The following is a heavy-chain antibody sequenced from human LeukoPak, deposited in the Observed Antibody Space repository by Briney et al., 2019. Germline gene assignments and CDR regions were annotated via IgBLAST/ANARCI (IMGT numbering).Heavy chain of an antibody. CDR3: ARGSRRVAATTRFDY. D-gene: IGHD2-15*01. CDR1: GGSFSGYY. CDR2: INHGGST. V-gene: IGHV4-34*01. J-gene: IGHJ4*02. Sequence: SETLSLTCAVYGGSFSGYYWSWIRQPPGKGLEWIGEINHGGSTNYNPSLKSRVTIPVDTSKNQFSLKLSSVTAADTAVYYCARGSRRVAATTRFDYWGQGTLVTVSS.